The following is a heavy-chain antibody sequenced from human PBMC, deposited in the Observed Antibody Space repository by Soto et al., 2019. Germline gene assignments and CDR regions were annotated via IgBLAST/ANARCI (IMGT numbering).Heavy chain of an antibody. J-gene: IGHJ4*02. Sequence: EVQLEESGGGLVQPGGSLRLSCAASGVTVSSNYMSWVRQAPGKGLEWVSVIYSGGSTYYADSVKGRFTISRDNSKNTLYLQMNSLRAEDTAVYYCARHGYNYGGGSFDYWGQGTLVTVSS. CDR1: GVTVSSNY. D-gene: IGHD5-18*01. CDR2: IYSGGST. CDR3: ARHGYNYGGGSFDY. V-gene: IGHV3-66*04.